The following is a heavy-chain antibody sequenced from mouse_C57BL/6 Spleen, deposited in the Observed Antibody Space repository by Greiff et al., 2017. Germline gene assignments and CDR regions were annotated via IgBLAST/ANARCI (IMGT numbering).Heavy chain of an antibody. Sequence: VQLQQSGAELARPGASVKMSCKASGYTFTSYTMHWVKQRPGQGLEWIGYINPSSGYTKYNQKFKGKATLTADKSSSTAYMQLSSLTSEDSAVYYCARRYEYPYAMDYWGQGTSVTVSS. CDR2: INPSSGYT. CDR3: ARRYEYPYAMDY. D-gene: IGHD5-1*01. J-gene: IGHJ4*01. V-gene: IGHV1-4*01. CDR1: GYTFTSYT.